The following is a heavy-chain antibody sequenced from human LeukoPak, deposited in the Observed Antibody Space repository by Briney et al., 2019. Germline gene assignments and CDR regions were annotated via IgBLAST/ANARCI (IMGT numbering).Heavy chain of an antibody. D-gene: IGHD6-13*01. CDR1: GGSISSGDSY. CDR3: AREMIRQHLGTFDS. J-gene: IGHJ4*02. CDR2: VYYSGST. V-gene: IGHV4-30-4*01. Sequence: SQTLSLTCTVSGGSISSGDSYWNWIRQPPGKGLEWIGYVYYSGSTYYNPSLKSRAFISVNTSKNQFSLKLRSVDAADMAVYYCAREMIRQHLGTFDSGGLGTLVTVSS.